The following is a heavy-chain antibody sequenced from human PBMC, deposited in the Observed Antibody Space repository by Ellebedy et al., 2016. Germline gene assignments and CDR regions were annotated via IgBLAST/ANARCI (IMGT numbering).Heavy chain of an antibody. J-gene: IGHJ6*02. V-gene: IGHV1-46*01. CDR1: GGTFSSYA. D-gene: IGHD5-18*01. CDR2: INPSGGST. Sequence: ASVKVSCKASGGTFSSYAISWVRQAPGQGLEWMGIINPSGGSTSYAQKFQGRVTMTRDTSTSTVYMELSSLRSEDTAMYYCARPVDTASYYGMDVWGQGTTVTVSS. CDR3: ARPVDTASYYGMDV.